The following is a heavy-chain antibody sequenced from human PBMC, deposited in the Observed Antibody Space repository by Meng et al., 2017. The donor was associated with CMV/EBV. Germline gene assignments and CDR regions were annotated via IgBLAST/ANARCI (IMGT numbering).Heavy chain of an antibody. CDR2: INHSGST. J-gene: IGHJ5*02. Sequence: SETLSLTCAVYGGSFSGYYWSWIRQPPGKGLEWIGEINHSGSTNYNPSLKSRVTISVDTSKDQFSLKLSSVTAADMAVYYCARGRITIFGVVRARGAGLFDPWGQGTLVTVSS. D-gene: IGHD3-3*01. CDR3: ARGRITIFGVVRARGAGLFDP. V-gene: IGHV4-34*01. CDR1: GGSFSGYY.